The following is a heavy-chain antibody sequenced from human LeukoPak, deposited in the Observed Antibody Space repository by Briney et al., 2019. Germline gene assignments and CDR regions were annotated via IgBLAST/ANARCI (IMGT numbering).Heavy chain of an antibody. J-gene: IGHJ3*02. CDR3: ARGLRYFDWPAGI. Sequence: PSETLSLTCADYGGSFSGYYWRWIRQPPGKGLEWIGEINHSGSTNYNPSLKSRVTISVDTSKNQFSLKLSSVTAADTAVYYCARGLRYFDWPAGIWGQGTMVTVSS. CDR1: GGSFSGYY. D-gene: IGHD3-9*01. CDR2: INHSGST. V-gene: IGHV4-34*01.